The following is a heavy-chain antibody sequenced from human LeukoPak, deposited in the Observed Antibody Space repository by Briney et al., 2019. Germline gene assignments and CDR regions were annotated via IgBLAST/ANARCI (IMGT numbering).Heavy chain of an antibody. D-gene: IGHD2-15*01. V-gene: IGHV4-59*01. CDR1: GGSISSYY. CDR3: ARDLGYCSGGSCYSGYFQH. CDR2: IYYSGST. Sequence: TSETLSLTCTVSGGSISSYYWSWIRQPPGKGLELIGYIYYSGSTNYNPSLKSRVTISVDTSKDQFSLKLSSVTAADTAVYYCARDLGYCSGGSCYSGYFQHWGQGTLVTLSS. J-gene: IGHJ1*01.